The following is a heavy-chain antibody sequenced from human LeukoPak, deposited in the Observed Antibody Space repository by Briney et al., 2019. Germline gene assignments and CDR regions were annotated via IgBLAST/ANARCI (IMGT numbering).Heavy chain of an antibody. V-gene: IGHV4-34*01. D-gene: IGHD3-22*01. J-gene: IGHJ4*02. CDR1: GGSFSGYY. CDR3: ARGRRDSSGYYYFDY. CDR2: INHSGST. Sequence: NASETLSLTGAVYGGSFSGYYWSWLRQPPGKGPEWIGEINHSGSTNYKPSLKNRPTISVDTSKNQFSLKMSSVTAADTAVYDGARGRRDSSGYYYFDYWGQGTLVTVSS.